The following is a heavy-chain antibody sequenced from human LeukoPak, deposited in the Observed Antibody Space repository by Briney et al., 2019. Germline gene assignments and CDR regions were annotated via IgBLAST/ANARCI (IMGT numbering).Heavy chain of an antibody. V-gene: IGHV3-23*01. J-gene: IGHJ4*02. D-gene: IGHD4-4*01. CDR1: GFTFSSYA. CDR2: ISGSGGST. CDR3: ARDPSLRVTLDY. Sequence: GGSLRLSCAASGFTFSSYAMSWVRQAPGKGLEWVSAISGSGGSTYYADSVKGRFTISRDNSKNVLYLEMNSLRAEDTAVYYCARDPSLRVTLDYWGQGTLVTVSS.